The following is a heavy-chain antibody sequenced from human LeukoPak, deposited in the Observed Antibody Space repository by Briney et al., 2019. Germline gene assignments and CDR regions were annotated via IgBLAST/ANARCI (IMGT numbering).Heavy chain of an antibody. Sequence: GASVKVSCKASGYTFTSYAMNWVRQAPGQGLEWMGWINTNTGNPTYAQGFTGRFVFSLDTSVSTAYLQISSLKAEDTAVYYCARARFRSRYFDWLSKRGTFDYWGQGTLVTVSS. J-gene: IGHJ4*02. D-gene: IGHD3-9*01. V-gene: IGHV7-4-1*02. CDR2: INTNTGNP. CDR1: GYTFTSYA. CDR3: ARARFRSRYFDWLSKRGTFDY.